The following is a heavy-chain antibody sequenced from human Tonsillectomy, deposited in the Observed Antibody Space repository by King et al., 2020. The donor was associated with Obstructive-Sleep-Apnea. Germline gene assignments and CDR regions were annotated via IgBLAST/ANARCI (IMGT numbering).Heavy chain of an antibody. CDR1: GFTFSSYS. J-gene: IGHJ6*02. CDR2: ISSSSLSI. CDR3: AGLGYCSGGRCRPYYYYGMDV. V-gene: IGHV3-21*01. Sequence: VQLVESGGGLVKPGGSMRLSCAASGFTFSSYSMNGFRQAPGKGLEWVSSISSSSLSIYYSDSVKCRFTFSSDNANHLLYLQINSLRAEVTAVYYCAGLGYCSGGRCRPYYYYGMDVWGQGTTVTVSS. D-gene: IGHD2-15*01.